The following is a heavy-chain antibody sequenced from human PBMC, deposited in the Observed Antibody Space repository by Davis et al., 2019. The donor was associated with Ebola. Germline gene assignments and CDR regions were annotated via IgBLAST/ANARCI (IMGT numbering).Heavy chain of an antibody. CDR3: AKDQSYSSGWSFPDY. CDR1: GFTFSSFA. D-gene: IGHD6-19*01. J-gene: IGHJ4*02. CDR2: ISGSGST. V-gene: IGHV3-23*01. Sequence: PGGSLRLSCVVSGFTFSSFAMSWVRQAPGKGLQCVSVISGSGSTFYADSVKGRFTISRDNSKNTLYLQMNSLRVEDTGAYYCAKDQSYSSGWSFPDYWGQGTLVTVSS.